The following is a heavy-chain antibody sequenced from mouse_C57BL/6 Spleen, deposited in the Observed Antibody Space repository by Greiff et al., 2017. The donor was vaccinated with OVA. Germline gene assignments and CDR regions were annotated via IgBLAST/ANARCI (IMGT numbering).Heavy chain of an antibody. D-gene: IGHD1-1*01. V-gene: IGHV14-2*01. Sequence: VQLQQSGAELVKPGASVKLSCTASGFNIKDYYMHLVKPSPEQGLEWIGRLDPEDGATKYAPKFQGQATIPADTSSNPAYLQIRSLTSEDTAVYYGARSITTVVRDWYFDVWGTGTTVTVSS. J-gene: IGHJ1*03. CDR2: LDPEDGAT. CDR3: ARSITTVVRDWYFDV. CDR1: GFNIKDYY.